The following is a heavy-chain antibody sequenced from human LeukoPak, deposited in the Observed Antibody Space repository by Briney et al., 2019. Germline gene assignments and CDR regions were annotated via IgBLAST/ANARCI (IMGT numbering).Heavy chain of an antibody. D-gene: IGHD3-10*01. Sequence: GGSLRLSCAASGFTLSTYDMHWVRQPTGEGLEWVSIIYRAGDTYCPGSVKGRFTISRDNAKNSLYLQMNSLRAEDTAVYYCAREMSGGNDALDIWGQGTMVTVSS. CDR3: AREMSGGNDALDI. CDR1: GFTLSTYD. CDR2: IYRAGDT. V-gene: IGHV3-13*01. J-gene: IGHJ3*02.